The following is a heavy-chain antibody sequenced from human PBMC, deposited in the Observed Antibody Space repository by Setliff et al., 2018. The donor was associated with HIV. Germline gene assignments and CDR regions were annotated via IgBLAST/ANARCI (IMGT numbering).Heavy chain of an antibody. CDR3: ARDKGAGYCSGGSCSEWLYAFDI. J-gene: IGHJ3*02. Sequence: SVKVSCKASGGTFSSYPISWVRQAPGQGLEWMGGIIPIFGTTHYAQKFQGRVTVTADESTSTAYMQLSSLRSDDTAVYYCARDKGAGYCSGGSCSEWLYAFDIWGQGTMVTVSS. D-gene: IGHD2-15*01. CDR2: IIPIFGTT. V-gene: IGHV1-69*13. CDR1: GGTFSSYP.